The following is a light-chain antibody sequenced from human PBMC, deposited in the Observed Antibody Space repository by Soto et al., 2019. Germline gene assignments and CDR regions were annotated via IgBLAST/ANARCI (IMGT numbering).Light chain of an antibody. J-gene: IGKJ1*01. CDR1: QSVSSN. CDR2: GAS. V-gene: IGKV3-15*01. CDR3: QQYNNWPPWT. Sequence: EIVMTQSPATLSVSPGERVTLSCRASQSVSSNLAWYQQKSCQAPRLLIYGASTRATGIPARFSGSVSGTEFTLLISSLQSEEFAVYYCQQYNNWPPWTFGQGTKVEIK.